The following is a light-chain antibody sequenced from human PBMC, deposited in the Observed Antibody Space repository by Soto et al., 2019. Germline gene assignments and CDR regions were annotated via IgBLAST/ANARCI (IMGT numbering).Light chain of an antibody. CDR1: QSISSW. CDR2: NAS. Sequence: DIQMTQSPSTLSASVGDRVTITCRASQSISSWLAWYQQKPGKAPKLLIYNASSLESLVPSRFSGSGSGTEFTLTISRLQPDDFVTYYCQQYNSYSRTCRHRTKVEIK. J-gene: IGKJ1*01. CDR3: QQYNSYSRT. V-gene: IGKV1-5*03.